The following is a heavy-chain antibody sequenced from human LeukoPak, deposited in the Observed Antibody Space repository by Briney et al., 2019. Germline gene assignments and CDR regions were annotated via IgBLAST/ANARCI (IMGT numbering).Heavy chain of an antibody. J-gene: IGHJ4*02. D-gene: IGHD3-9*01. Sequence: GGSLRLSCAASGFTFDDYAMHWVRQAPGKGLEWVSGISWNSGSIGYADSVKGRFTISRDNAKNSLYLQMNSLRAEDTALYYCAKDRVRYFDRLLSWDWGQGTLSPSPQ. CDR1: GFTFDDYA. CDR2: ISWNSGSI. V-gene: IGHV3-9*01. CDR3: AKDRVRYFDRLLSWD.